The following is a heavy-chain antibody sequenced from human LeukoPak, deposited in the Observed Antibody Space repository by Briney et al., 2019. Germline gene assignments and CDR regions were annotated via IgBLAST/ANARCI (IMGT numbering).Heavy chain of an antibody. Sequence: SVKVSCKASGGTFSGYAISWVRQAPGQGLEWMGGIIPIFGTANYAQKFQGRVTITTDESTSTAYMELSSLRSEDTAVYYCARGGVGATSNWFDPWGQGTLVTVSS. CDR3: ARGGVGATSNWFDP. CDR2: IIPIFGTA. V-gene: IGHV1-69*05. CDR1: GGTFSGYA. D-gene: IGHD1-26*01. J-gene: IGHJ5*02.